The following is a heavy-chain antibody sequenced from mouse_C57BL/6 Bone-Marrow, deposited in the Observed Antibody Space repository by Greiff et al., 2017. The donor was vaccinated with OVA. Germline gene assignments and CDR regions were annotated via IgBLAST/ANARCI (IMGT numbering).Heavy chain of an antibody. CDR3: VRQKFAY. Sequence: EVKLMESGGGLVQPKGSLKLSCAASGFSFNTYAMNWVRQAPGKGLEWVARIRSKSNNYATYYADSVKDRFTISRDDSESMLYLQMNNLKTEDTAMYYCVRQKFAYWGQGTLVTVSA. CDR2: IRSKSNNYAT. CDR1: GFSFNTYA. V-gene: IGHV10-1*01. J-gene: IGHJ3*01.